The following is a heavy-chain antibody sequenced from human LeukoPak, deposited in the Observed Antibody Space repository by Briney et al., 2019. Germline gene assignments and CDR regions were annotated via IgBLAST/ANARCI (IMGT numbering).Heavy chain of an antibody. CDR1: GFTFSRYD. D-gene: IGHD4-23*01. CDR3: ARDFGGNSYWYFDL. V-gene: IGHV3-21*01. J-gene: IGHJ2*01. Sequence: GGSLRLSCAASGFTFSRYDMNWGRQAPGKGLEWVSSIGFTGGYIYYADSMKGRFTISRDNAKNSLFLQMNSLRAEDTAVYYCARDFGGNSYWYFDLWGRGTLVTVSS. CDR2: IGFTGGYI.